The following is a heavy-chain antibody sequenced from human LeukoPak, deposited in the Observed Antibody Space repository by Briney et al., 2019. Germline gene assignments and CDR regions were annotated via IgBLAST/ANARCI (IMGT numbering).Heavy chain of an antibody. V-gene: IGHV1-69*06. CDR1: GGTFSSYA. Sequence: SVKVFCKASGGTFSSYAISWVRQAPGQGLEWMGGIIPIFGTASYAQKFQGRVTITADKSTSTAYMELSSLRSEDTAVYYCARGGHYGDYSFDYWGQGTLVTVSS. D-gene: IGHD4-17*01. CDR2: IIPIFGTA. CDR3: ARGGHYGDYSFDY. J-gene: IGHJ4*02.